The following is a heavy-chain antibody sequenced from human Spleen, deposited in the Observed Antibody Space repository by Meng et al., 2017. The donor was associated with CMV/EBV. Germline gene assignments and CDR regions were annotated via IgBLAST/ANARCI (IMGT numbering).Heavy chain of an antibody. V-gene: IGHV4-31*03. CDR1: GGSISRGGHY. Sequence: CTVSGGSISRGGHYWSWIRQHPGKGLEWIGYIYYSGSTYYNPSLKSRVTISIDTSKNQFSLKLSSVTAADTAVYYCASDGGGRNYFDYWGQGTLVTVSS. D-gene: IGHD2-15*01. J-gene: IGHJ4*02. CDR3: ASDGGGRNYFDY. CDR2: IYYSGST.